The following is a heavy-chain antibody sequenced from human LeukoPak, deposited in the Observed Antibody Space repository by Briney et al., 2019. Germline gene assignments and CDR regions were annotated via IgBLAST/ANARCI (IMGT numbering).Heavy chain of an antibody. Sequence: PGRSLRLSCAASGFTFSSYGTHWVRQAPGKGLEWVAVISDNGSNKYYADSVKGRFTISRDSSKNTMYLQMNSLRVEDTAVYYCAKDNRRYSCDYWGQGTLVTVSS. J-gene: IGHJ4*02. CDR1: GFTFSSYG. CDR2: ISDNGSNK. V-gene: IGHV3-30*18. D-gene: IGHD5-18*01. CDR3: AKDNRRYSCDY.